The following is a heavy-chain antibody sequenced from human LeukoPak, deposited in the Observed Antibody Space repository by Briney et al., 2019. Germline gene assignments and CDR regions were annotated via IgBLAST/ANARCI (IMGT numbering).Heavy chain of an antibody. CDR3: ARYLVVVAANRQYNWFDP. Sequence: GSSVKVSCKASGGTFSSYTISWVRQAPGQGLEWMGRIIPILGIANYAQKFQGRVTITADKSTSTAYMELSSLRSEDTAVYYCARYLVVVAANRQYNWFDPWGQGTLVTVSS. CDR2: IIPILGIA. V-gene: IGHV1-69*02. J-gene: IGHJ5*02. D-gene: IGHD2-15*01. CDR1: GGTFSSYT.